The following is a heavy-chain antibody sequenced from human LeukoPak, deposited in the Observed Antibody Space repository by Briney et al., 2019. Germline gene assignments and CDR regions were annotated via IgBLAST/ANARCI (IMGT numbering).Heavy chain of an antibody. CDR3: ARDVGSSWFDY. D-gene: IGHD6-13*01. J-gene: IGHJ4*02. CDR1: GFTFSSYS. CDR2: ISSSSSYI. V-gene: IGHV3-21*01. Sequence: KTGGSLRLSCAASGFTFSSYSMNWVRHAPGKGLGWVSSISSSSSYIYYADSVKGRFTISRDNAKNSLYLQMNSLRAEDTAVYYCARDVGSSWFDYWGQGTLVTVSS.